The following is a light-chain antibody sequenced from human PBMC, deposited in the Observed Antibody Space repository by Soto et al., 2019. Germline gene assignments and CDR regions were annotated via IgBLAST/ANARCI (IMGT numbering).Light chain of an antibody. J-gene: IGLJ2*01. V-gene: IGLV2-23*01. Sequence: QSALTQPASVSGSPGQSITITCSGTTDDVGSTDSVSWYQQHPGKAPKLLIYEATERPSGVSDRFSGSKSGNTASLTISGLQTEDEADYYCCSYAGSRTWVLFGGGTKLTVL. CDR2: EAT. CDR1: TDDVGSTDS. CDR3: CSYAGSRTWVL.